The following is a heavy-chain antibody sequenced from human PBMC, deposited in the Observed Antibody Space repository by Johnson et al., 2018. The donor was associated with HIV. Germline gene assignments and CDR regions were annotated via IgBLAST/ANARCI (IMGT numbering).Heavy chain of an antibody. CDR3: TICITMIVVVTTDAFDI. D-gene: IGHD3-22*01. CDR1: GFTFRSYG. J-gene: IGHJ3*02. V-gene: IGHV3-33*01. CDR2: IWYDGLNK. Sequence: QVQLVESGGGVVQPGRSLRLSCAASGFTFRSYGMHWVRQAPGKGLEWVSVIWYDGLNKYYADSVTGRFTISRDNSKNTLYLQMNSLKTEDTAVYYCTICITMIVVVTTDAFDIWGQGTMVTVSS.